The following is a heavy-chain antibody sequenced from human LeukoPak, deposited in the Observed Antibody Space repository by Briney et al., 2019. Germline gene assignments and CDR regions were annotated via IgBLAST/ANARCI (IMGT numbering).Heavy chain of an antibody. V-gene: IGHV4-59*08. D-gene: IGHD6-19*01. Sequence: SETLSLTCTVSGGSISSYYWSWIRQPPGKGLEWIGNIYYSGSTNYNPSLKSRVTISVDTSKNQFSLKLSSVTAADTAVYYCARVSGRSGWYLDYWGQGTLVTVSS. CDR3: ARVSGRSGWYLDY. J-gene: IGHJ4*02. CDR1: GGSISSYY. CDR2: IYYSGST.